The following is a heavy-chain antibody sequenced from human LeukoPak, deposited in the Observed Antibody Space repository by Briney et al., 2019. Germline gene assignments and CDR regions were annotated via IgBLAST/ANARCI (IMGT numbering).Heavy chain of an antibody. CDR1: GFTFSSYA. J-gene: IGHJ3*01. CDR3: AKALHCSSTSCYVN. CDR2: ISGSGGST. D-gene: IGHD2-2*01. V-gene: IGHV3-23*01. Sequence: PGGSLRLSCAASGFTFSSYAMSWVRQAPGRGLEWVSAISGSGGSTYYADSVNGRFTISRDNSKNTLYLQMNSLRAEDTAVYYCAKALHCSSTSCYVNWGPGTMVTVSS.